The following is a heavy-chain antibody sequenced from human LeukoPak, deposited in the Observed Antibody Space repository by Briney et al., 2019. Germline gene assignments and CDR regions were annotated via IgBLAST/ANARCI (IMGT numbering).Heavy chain of an antibody. D-gene: IGHD4-17*01. CDR3: ARGTVILDY. J-gene: IGHJ4*02. CDR2: IYYSGST. V-gene: IGHV4-59*01. Sequence: SSETLSLTCTVSGGSFSSYYWSWIRQPPGKGLEWIGYIYYSGSTKYNPSLKSRVTISIDTSKNEFSLKLSSVTAADTAIYYCARGTVILDYWGQGTLVTVSS. CDR1: GGSFSSYY.